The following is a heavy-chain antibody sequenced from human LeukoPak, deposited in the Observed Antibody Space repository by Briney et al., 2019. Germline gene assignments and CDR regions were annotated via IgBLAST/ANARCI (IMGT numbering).Heavy chain of an antibody. CDR1: GGSISSYY. D-gene: IGHD6-6*01. V-gene: IGHV4-59*01. CDR3: ARSSSGAPIDY. Sequence: SETLSLTCTVSGGSISSYYWSWIRHPPGKGLEWIGYIYYSGSTNYNPSLKSRVTISVDTSKNQFSLKLSSVTAADTAVYYCARSSSGAPIDYWGQGTLVTVSS. CDR2: IYYSGST. J-gene: IGHJ4*02.